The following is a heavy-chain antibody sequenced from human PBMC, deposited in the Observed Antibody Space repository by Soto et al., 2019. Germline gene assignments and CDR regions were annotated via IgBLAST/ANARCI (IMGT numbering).Heavy chain of an antibody. Sequence: QITLKESGPPLVKPTQTLTLTCTFSGFSLSTSGVGVGWIRQPPGKALEWLALIYWDDDKRYSPSLKSRLTITKDTSKNQVVLTMTNMDPVDTATYYCAHSGILYDILTGYYRESWFDPWGQGTLVTVSS. J-gene: IGHJ5*02. CDR2: IYWDDDK. V-gene: IGHV2-5*02. CDR3: AHSGILYDILTGYYRESWFDP. CDR1: GFSLSTSGVG. D-gene: IGHD3-9*01.